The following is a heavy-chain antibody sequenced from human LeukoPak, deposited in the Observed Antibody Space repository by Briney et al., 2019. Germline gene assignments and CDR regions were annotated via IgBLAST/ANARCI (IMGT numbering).Heavy chain of an antibody. Sequence: SETLSLTCTVSGGSISSYYWSWIRQPPGKGLEWIGEINHSGSTNYNPSLKSRVTISVDTSKNQFSLKLSSVTAADTAVYYCARGGYSYGFPYWGQGTLVTVSS. J-gene: IGHJ4*02. CDR2: INHSGST. CDR1: GGSISSYY. D-gene: IGHD5-18*01. V-gene: IGHV4-34*01. CDR3: ARGGYSYGFPY.